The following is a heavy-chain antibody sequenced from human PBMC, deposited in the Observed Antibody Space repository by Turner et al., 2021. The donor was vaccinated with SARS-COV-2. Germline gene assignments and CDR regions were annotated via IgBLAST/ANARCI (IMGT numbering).Heavy chain of an antibody. J-gene: IGHJ6*02. CDR1: GFTFDDYA. V-gene: IGHV3-9*01. CDR3: AKFNYDFWSGYSYYYYGMDV. D-gene: IGHD3-3*01. Sequence: EVQLVESGGGLVQPGRSLRLSCAASGFTFDDYAMHWVRQAPGKGLEWVSGISWNSGSIGYADSVKGRFTISRDNAKNSLYLQMNSLRAEDTALYYCAKFNYDFWSGYSYYYYGMDVWGQGTTVTVSS. CDR2: ISWNSGSI.